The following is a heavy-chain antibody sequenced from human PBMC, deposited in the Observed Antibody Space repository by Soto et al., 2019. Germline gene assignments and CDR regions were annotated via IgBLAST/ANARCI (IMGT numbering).Heavy chain of an antibody. J-gene: IGHJ4*02. V-gene: IGHV4-31*03. CDR3: AREEILTGYFFDY. CDR2: IYYSGST. CDR1: GGSIRSGGYY. D-gene: IGHD3-9*01. Sequence: PSETLSLTCTVSGGSIRSGGYYWSWIRQHPGKGLEWIGYIYYSGSTYYNPSLKSRVTISVDTSKNQFSLKLSSVTAADTAVYYCAREEILTGYFFDYWGQGTLVTVSS.